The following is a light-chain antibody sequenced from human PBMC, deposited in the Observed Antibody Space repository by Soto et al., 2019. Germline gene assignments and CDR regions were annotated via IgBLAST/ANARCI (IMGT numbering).Light chain of an antibody. J-gene: IGLJ3*02. CDR2: EVS. CDR1: NIDVNY. CDR3: SSYAGSDIWV. V-gene: IGLV2-8*01. Sequence: QSALTQPPSASGSRGQSVTISCTRTNIDVNYVSWFQQHPGKAPKLIIYEVSKRPSGVPDRFSGSKSGNTASLTVSGLQADDETDYYCSSYAGSDIWVFGGGTKLTVL.